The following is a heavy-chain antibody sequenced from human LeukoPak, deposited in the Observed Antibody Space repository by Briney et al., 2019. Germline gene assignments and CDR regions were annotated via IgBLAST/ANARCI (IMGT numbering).Heavy chain of an antibody. V-gene: IGHV3-30*02. CDR3: AKGRQYSGSYDAFDI. J-gene: IGHJ3*02. Sequence: GGSLRLSCAASGFTFSSYGMHWVRQAPGKGLEWVAFIRYDGSNKYYADSVKGRFTISRDNSKNTLYLQMNSLRAEDTAVYYCAKGRQYSGSYDAFDIWGQGTMVTVSS. D-gene: IGHD1-26*01. CDR1: GFTFSSYG. CDR2: IRYDGSNK.